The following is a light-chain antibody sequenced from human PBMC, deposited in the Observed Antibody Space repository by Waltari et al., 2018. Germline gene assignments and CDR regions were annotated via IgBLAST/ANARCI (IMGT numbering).Light chain of an antibody. V-gene: IGLV1-44*01. CDR1: SSNLRRNS. Sequence: QSLLTQPPSISGAPGQRVTISCSGGSSNLRRNSVTWYAQFAGTTPKLLMYRSDQRPSGVSDRFSGSKSGTSASLAITGLLFADEADYICATWDDSLNAWIFGGGTRLTVL. CDR3: ATWDDSLNAWI. CDR2: RSD. J-gene: IGLJ2*01.